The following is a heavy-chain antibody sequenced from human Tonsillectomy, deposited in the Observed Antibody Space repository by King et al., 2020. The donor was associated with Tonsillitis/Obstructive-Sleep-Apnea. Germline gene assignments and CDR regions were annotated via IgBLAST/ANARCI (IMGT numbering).Heavy chain of an antibody. V-gene: IGHV4-34*01. CDR3: AGGIPITIVRGVINADF. CDR2: INHGGST. CDR1: GGSFSKYY. Sequence: VQLQQWGAGLLKPSETLSLTCAVYGGSFSKYYWNWIRQPPGKGLGWLGEINHGGSTNYNPSPKSCVAISVDTAKNQFSLGLTSWTAADTAVYFCAGGIPITIVRGVINADFWGQGTLVTVSS. D-gene: IGHD3-10*01. J-gene: IGHJ4*02.